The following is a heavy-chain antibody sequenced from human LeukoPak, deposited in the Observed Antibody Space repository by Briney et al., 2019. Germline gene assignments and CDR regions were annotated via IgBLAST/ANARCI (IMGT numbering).Heavy chain of an antibody. CDR2: INHGGST. CDR3: ARGGSMVRGVIPRDY. CDR1: GGSFSGYY. J-gene: IGHJ4*02. V-gene: IGHV4-34*01. D-gene: IGHD3-10*01. Sequence: SETLSLTCAVYGGSFSGYYWSWIRQPPGKGLEWIGEINHGGSTNYNPSLKSRVTISVDTSKNQFSLKLSSVTAADTAVYYCARGGSMVRGVIPRDYWGQGTLVTVSS.